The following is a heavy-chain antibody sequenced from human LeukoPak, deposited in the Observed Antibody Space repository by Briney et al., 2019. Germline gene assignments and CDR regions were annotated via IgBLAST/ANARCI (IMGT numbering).Heavy chain of an antibody. Sequence: GGSLRLSCAASGFNFSSDWMHWVRQAPGKGLMWVSRINSDGSSTSYADSVKGRFTISRDNAKNTLYLQMNSLRAEDTAVYYCARESRYSSGYSFDYWGQGTLVTVSS. V-gene: IGHV3-74*01. J-gene: IGHJ4*02. CDR2: INSDGSST. CDR1: GFNFSSDW. CDR3: ARESRYSSGYSFDY. D-gene: IGHD3-22*01.